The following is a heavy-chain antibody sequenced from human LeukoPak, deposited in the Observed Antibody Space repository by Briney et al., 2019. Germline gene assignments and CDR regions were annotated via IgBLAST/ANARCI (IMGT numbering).Heavy chain of an antibody. CDR3: AGERVTGAFDI. CDR1: GFTFDDYA. D-gene: IGHD2-21*02. J-gene: IGHJ3*02. V-gene: IGHV3-30*04. CDR2: ISYDGSNK. Sequence: PGRSLRLSCAASGFTFDDYAMHWVRQAPGKGLEWVAVISYDGSNKYYADSVKGRFTISRDNSKNTLYLQMNSLRAEDTAVYYCAGERVTGAFDIWGQGTMVTVSS.